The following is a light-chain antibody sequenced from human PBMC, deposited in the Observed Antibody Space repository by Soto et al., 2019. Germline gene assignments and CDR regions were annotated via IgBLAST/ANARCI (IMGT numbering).Light chain of an antibody. V-gene: IGLV2-14*01. J-gene: IGLJ3*02. CDR3: TSYTSSSTWV. Sequence: QSALTQPASVSGSPGQSITISCTGTTSDVGGYIYVSWFQQYPGKAPKLKIYEVSNRPSGVSNRFSGSKSGNTASLTISDLQAEDEADYYCTSYTSSSTWVFGGGTKLTVL. CDR1: TSDVGGYIY. CDR2: EVS.